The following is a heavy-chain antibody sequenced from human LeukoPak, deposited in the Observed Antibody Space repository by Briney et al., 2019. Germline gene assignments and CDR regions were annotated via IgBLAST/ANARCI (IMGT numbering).Heavy chain of an antibody. Sequence: SETLSLTCAVYGGSFCGYYWSWSRQPPGKGLEGSWEINHSGSTNYHPSLKSRGTISVDTSKNQFSLTLSSVTAADTAVYYCARVLRGVTFDAFDIWGQGTMVTVSS. V-gene: IGHV4-34*01. D-gene: IGHD3-10*01. CDR1: GGSFCGYY. CDR3: ARVLRGVTFDAFDI. CDR2: INHSGST. J-gene: IGHJ3*02.